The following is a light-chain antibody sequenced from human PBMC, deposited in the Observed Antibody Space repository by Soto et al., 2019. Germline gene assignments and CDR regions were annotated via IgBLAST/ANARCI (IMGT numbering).Light chain of an antibody. J-gene: IGLJ1*01. CDR3: QAWDNSTYV. Sequence: SYELTQPPSVSVSPGQTASITCSGDKLGDKYACWYQQKPGQSPLLVIYQDTKRPSGIPERFSGSNSGNTATLTISGTQAMDEAYYYCQAWDNSTYVFGTGTKLTVL. CDR2: QDT. V-gene: IGLV3-1*01. CDR1: KLGDKY.